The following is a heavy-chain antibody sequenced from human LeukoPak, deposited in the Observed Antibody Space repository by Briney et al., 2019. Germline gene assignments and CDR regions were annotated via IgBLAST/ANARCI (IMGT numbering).Heavy chain of an antibody. D-gene: IGHD3-22*01. CDR2: IYTSEST. CDR1: GGSISSYY. Sequence: SETLPLTCTVSGGSISSYYWSWIRQPAGKGLEWIGRIYTSESTNYNPSLKSRVTMSVDTSKNQFSLKLSSVTAADTAVYYCARNSAPYDSGGYYRFDYWGQGTLVTVSS. CDR3: ARNSAPYDSGGYYRFDY. V-gene: IGHV4-4*07. J-gene: IGHJ4*02.